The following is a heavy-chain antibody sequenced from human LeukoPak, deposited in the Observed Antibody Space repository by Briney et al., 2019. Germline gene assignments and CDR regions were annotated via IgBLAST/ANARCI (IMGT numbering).Heavy chain of an antibody. D-gene: IGHD3-16*01. Sequence: QPGGSLRLCCAASGFTFSSYSMNWVRQAPGKGLEWVASINHNGNVNYYVDSVKGRFTISRDNAKNSLYLQMSNLRAEDTAVYFCARGGGLDVWGQGATVTVSS. V-gene: IGHV3-7*03. CDR3: ARGGGLDV. CDR2: INHNGNVN. J-gene: IGHJ6*02. CDR1: GFTFSSYS.